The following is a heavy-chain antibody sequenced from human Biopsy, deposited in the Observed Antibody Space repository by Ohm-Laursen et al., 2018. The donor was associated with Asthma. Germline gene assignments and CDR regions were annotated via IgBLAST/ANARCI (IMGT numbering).Heavy chain of an antibody. CDR1: GYTFNSAG. CDR3: ARAVDYSHYYCIDV. J-gene: IGHJ6*02. D-gene: IGHD3-10*01. CDR2: ISVYNGNT. Sequence: ASVKVSCKTSGYTFNSAGITWVRRAPGQGLEWMGWISVYNGNTKVAQKLQDRVTMITDTSTSTAYMELRSLRSDDTAVYFCARAVDYSHYYCIDVWGQGTTVTVS. V-gene: IGHV1-18*01.